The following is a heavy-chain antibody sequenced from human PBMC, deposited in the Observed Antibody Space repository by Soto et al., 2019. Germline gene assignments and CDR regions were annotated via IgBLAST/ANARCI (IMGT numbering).Heavy chain of an antibody. D-gene: IGHD2-21*02. CDR3: ATVSACHDFLQAEY. Sequence: GGSLRLSCTASGFTFSDDWMNWVRQAPGRGLEWVGRIKSKDEVGTTDYAAPVKGRFTISRDDSKNTLYLQMSRLQAEDTAVYFCATVSACHDFLQAEYWGQGTLVTVSS. CDR1: GFTFSDDW. CDR2: IKSKDEVGTT. V-gene: IGHV3-15*01. J-gene: IGHJ4*02.